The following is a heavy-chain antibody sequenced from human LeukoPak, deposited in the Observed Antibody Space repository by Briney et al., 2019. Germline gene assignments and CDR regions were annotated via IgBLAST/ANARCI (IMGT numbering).Heavy chain of an antibody. Sequence: ASVKVSCKASGYTFTGYYMHWVRQAPGQGLEWMGWINRNSGSTNYAQKFQGRVTMTRDTSISTAYMELSRLRSDDTAVYYCARAQGFVVVVAATHYYYGMDVWGQGTTVTVSS. J-gene: IGHJ6*02. CDR1: GYTFTGYY. D-gene: IGHD2-15*01. V-gene: IGHV1-2*02. CDR2: INRNSGST. CDR3: ARAQGFVVVVAATHYYYGMDV.